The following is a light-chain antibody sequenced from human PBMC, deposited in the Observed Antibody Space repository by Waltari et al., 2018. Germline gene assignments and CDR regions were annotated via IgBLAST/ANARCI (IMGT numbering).Light chain of an antibody. Sequence: IQMTQSPSSLSGSVGASVPITCRASRGMSNSLAWYQQKPGKVPKLQRYAASRWESGAPPRFSGSGSGTDDTLTINSRQPEDVATDYGQQYYSTGPFGQGTKVEIK. CDR3: QQYYSTGP. V-gene: IGKV1-NL1*01. CDR1: RGMSNS. CDR2: AAS. J-gene: IGKJ1*01.